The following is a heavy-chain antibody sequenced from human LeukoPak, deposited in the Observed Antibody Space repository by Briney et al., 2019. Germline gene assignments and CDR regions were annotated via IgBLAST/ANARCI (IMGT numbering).Heavy chain of an antibody. Sequence: GGSLRLSCAASGFTFSSYGMHWVRQAPGKGLEWVAVIWYDGSNKYYADSVKGRFTISRDNSKNTLYLQMNSLRAEDTAVYYCARVSCSGNTCYRFGYWGQGTLVTVSS. J-gene: IGHJ4*02. V-gene: IGHV3-33*01. CDR2: IWYDGSNK. D-gene: IGHD2-15*01. CDR3: ARVSCSGNTCYRFGY. CDR1: GFTFSSYG.